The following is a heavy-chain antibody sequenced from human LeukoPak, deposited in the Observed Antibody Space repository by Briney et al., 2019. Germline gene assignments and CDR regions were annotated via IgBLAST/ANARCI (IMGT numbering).Heavy chain of an antibody. Sequence: GGSLRVSCAASGITISSSGMHWVRQAPGKGLEWVAFIRHDESNKYYADSVKGRFTIARDTSKNTIHLQMNSLKTEATAIYYCAKDKGHYFFDYWGRGLLVIVFS. CDR1: GITISSSG. CDR3: AKDKGHYFFDY. J-gene: IGHJ4*02. CDR2: IRHDESNK. V-gene: IGHV3-30*02.